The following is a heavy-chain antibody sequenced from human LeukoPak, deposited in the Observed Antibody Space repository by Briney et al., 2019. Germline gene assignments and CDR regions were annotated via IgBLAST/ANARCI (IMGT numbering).Heavy chain of an antibody. D-gene: IGHD1-26*01. CDR2: IRYDGRNK. CDR1: AFSFSSYA. Sequence: GSLRLSCAASAFSFSSYAMHWVRQGPGKGLEWVAFIRYDGRNKYYADSVKGRFTISRDNSKNTLYLRMNSLRAEDTSVYYCAKDLGDSGPTPDSDYWGQGTLVTVSS. V-gene: IGHV3-30*02. CDR3: AKDLGDSGPTPDSDY. J-gene: IGHJ4*02.